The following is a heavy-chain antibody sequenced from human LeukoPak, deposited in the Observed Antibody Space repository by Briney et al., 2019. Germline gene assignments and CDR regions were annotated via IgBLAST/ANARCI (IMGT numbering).Heavy chain of an antibody. CDR1: GFTFSSYG. V-gene: IGHV3-30*02. Sequence: PGGSLRLSCAASGFTFSSYGMHWVRQAPGKGLEWVAFIRYDGSNKYYADSVKGRFTISRDNSKNTLYLQMNSLRAEDTAVNYCAKARAEYFQHWGQGTLVTVSS. CDR2: IRYDGSNK. CDR3: AKARAEYFQH. J-gene: IGHJ1*01.